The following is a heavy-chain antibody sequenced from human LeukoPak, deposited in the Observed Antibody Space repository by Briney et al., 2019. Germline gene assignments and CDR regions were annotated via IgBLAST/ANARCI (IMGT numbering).Heavy chain of an antibody. Sequence: GGSLRLSCAASGFTFSTYNMDWVRQAPGKGLEWVSHITSSSTNIYYADSVKGRFTISRDNAKNALSLQMNSLRDEDTAVYYCATSGNYYLKYWGQGTLVTVSS. CDR3: ATSGNYYLKY. CDR1: GFTFSTYN. CDR2: ITSSSTNI. D-gene: IGHD1-26*01. J-gene: IGHJ4*02. V-gene: IGHV3-48*02.